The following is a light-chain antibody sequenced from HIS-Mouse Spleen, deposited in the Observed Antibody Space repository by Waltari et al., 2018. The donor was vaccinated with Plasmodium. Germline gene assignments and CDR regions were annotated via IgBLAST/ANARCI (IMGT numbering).Light chain of an antibody. CDR1: NIGSKN. Sequence: SYELTQPLSVSVALGQTARITWGGNNIGSKNVHWYQQKPGQAPGLVIYRDSNRPSGIPARFSGSNSGNTATRTISRAQAGDEADYYCQVWDSSTVVFGGGTKLTVL. CDR3: QVWDSSTVV. CDR2: RDS. V-gene: IGLV3-9*01. J-gene: IGLJ2*01.